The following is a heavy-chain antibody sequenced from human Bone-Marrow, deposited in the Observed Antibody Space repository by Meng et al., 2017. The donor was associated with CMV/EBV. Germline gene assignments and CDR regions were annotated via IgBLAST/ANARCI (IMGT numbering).Heavy chain of an antibody. CDR3: ARSSRVVDVYYYYGMDV. Sequence: GGSLRLSCAASGFTFSSYEMNWVRQAPGKGLEWVSYISSSGSTIYYADSVKGRFTISRDNAKNSLYLQMNSLRAEDTAVYYCARSSRVVDVYYYYGMDVWGQGTTVTGSS. CDR1: GFTFSSYE. V-gene: IGHV3-48*03. D-gene: IGHD2-15*01. J-gene: IGHJ6*02. CDR2: ISSSGSTI.